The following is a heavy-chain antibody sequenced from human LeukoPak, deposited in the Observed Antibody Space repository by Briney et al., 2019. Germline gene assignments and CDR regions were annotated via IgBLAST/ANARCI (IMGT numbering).Heavy chain of an antibody. Sequence: GGSLRLSCAASGFTFSSYGMHWVRQAPGKGLEWVAVISYDGSNKYYADSVKGRFTISRDNSKNTLYLQMNSLRAEDTAVYYCAKSGYSYDWYCFDYWGQGTLVTVSS. D-gene: IGHD5-18*01. V-gene: IGHV3-30*18. CDR2: ISYDGSNK. J-gene: IGHJ4*02. CDR1: GFTFSSYG. CDR3: AKSGYSYDWYCFDY.